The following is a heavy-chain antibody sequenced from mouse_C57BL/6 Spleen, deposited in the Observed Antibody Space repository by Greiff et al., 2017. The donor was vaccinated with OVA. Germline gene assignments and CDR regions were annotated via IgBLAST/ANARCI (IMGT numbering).Heavy chain of an antibody. CDR2: IDPEDGAT. CDR1: GFNIKDYY. J-gene: IGHJ2*01. D-gene: IGHD2-5*01. CDR3: ARDYSNIYFDY. Sequence: EVQLQQSGAELVKPGASVKLSCTASGFNIKDYYMHWVKQRTEQGLEWIGRIDPEDGATKYATKFQGKATLPADTSSNTSYLQLSILTSEDTAVYYCARDYSNIYFDYWGQGTTLTVSS. V-gene: IGHV14-2*01.